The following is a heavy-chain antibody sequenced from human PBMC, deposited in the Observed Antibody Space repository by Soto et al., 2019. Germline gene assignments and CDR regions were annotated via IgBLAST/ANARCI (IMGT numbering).Heavy chain of an antibody. D-gene: IGHD2-8*01. CDR3: ASAYCTNGVCPSWFDP. CDR1: GGSISSSSYY. V-gene: IGHV4-39*01. CDR2: IYSSGST. J-gene: IGHJ5*02. Sequence: PSETLSLTCTVSGGSISSSSYYWGWIRQPPGKGLEWIGNIYSSGSTYYNPSLKSRVTISVDTSKNQFSLKLRPVTAADTAVYYCASAYCTNGVCPSWFDPWGQGALVTVSS.